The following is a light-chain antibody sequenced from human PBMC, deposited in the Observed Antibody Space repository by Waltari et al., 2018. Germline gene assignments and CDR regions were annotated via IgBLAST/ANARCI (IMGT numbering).Light chain of an antibody. CDR1: NIGSQS. CDR3: QVWDSSSDHWV. CDR2: DNS. J-gene: IGLJ3*02. Sequence: SYLLTQPPSVSGAPGQTASLSFAGTNIGSQSVHWYQPRPGQAPVLVVYDNSDRPSEIPERFSGSNSGNTASLTISRVEAVDEADYHCQVWDSSSDHWVFGGGTKLTVL. V-gene: IGLV3-21*02.